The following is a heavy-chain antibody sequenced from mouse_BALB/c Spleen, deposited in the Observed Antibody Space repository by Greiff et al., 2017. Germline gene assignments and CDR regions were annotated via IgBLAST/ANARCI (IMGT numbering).Heavy chain of an antibody. CDR3: NAWIGTPFAY. Sequence: EVQLQQSGAELVRSGASVKLSCTASGFNIKDYYMHWVKQRPEQGLEWIGWIDPENGDTEYAPKFQGKATMTADTSSNTAYLQLSSLTSEDTAVYYCNAWIGTPFAYWGQGTLVTVSA. J-gene: IGHJ3*01. D-gene: IGHD4-1*01. CDR2: IDPENGDT. V-gene: IGHV14-4*02. CDR1: GFNIKDYY.